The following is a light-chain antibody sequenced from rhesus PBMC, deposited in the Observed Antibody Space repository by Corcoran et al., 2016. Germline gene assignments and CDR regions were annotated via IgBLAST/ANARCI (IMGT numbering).Light chain of an antibody. CDR1: QSLLDSEDGNTY. V-gene: IGKV2-104*02. Sequence: DIVMTQTPLSLPVTPGEPASISCRSSQSLLDSEDGNTYLDWYLQKPGPSLQLLRYEVSKRASGVPDRFRGSGSDTDCTLKISRVEAEDVGVYYCMQALEYPLTFGGGTKVEIK. CDR2: EVS. J-gene: IGKJ4*01. CDR3: MQALEYPLT.